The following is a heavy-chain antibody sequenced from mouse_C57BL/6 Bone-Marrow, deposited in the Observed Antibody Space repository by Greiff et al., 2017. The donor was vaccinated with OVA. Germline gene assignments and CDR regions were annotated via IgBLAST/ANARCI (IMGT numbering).Heavy chain of an antibody. CDR2: INPYNGGT. CDR1: GYTFTDYY. J-gene: IGHJ1*03. V-gene: IGHV1-19*01. D-gene: IGHD4-1*01. Sequence: VQLQQSGPVLVKPGASVKMSCKASGYTFTDYYMNWVKQSHGKSLEWIGVINPYNGGTSYNQKFKGKATLTVDKSSSTAYMELNILTSEDSAVYYCARKGANWDWYFDVWGTGTTVTVSS. CDR3: ARKGANWDWYFDV.